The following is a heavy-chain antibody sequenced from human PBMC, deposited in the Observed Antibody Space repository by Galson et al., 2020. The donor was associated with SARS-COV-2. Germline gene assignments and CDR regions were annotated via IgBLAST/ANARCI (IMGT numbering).Heavy chain of an antibody. Sequence: GESLKISCAGSGFTMGRFWMNWVRQAPGKGLEWVGWINPNSGGTNYAQKFQGRVTMTRDTSISTAYMELSRLGSDDTAVYYCARAMTTVTTFDYYYYGMDVWGQGTTVTVSS. J-gene: IGHJ6*02. CDR1: GFTMGRFW. CDR2: INPNSGGT. V-gene: IGHV1-2*02. D-gene: IGHD4-17*01. CDR3: ARAMTTVTTFDYYYYGMDV.